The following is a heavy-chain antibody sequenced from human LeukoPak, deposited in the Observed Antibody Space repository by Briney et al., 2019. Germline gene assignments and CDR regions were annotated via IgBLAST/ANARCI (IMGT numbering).Heavy chain of an antibody. V-gene: IGHV4-59*01. CDR1: GGSISSYY. Sequence: SETLSLTCTDSGGSISSYYWSSIRQPPGKGLEWFGYIYYSGSTNYNPSLKSRVTISVDTSKNQFSLKLSSVTAADTAVYYCARDATGAIDYWGQGTLVTVSS. J-gene: IGHJ4*02. D-gene: IGHD1-1*01. CDR2: IYYSGST. CDR3: ARDATGAIDY.